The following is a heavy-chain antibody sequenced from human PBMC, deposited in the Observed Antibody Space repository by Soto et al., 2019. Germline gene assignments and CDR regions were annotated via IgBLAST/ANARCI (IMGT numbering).Heavy chain of an antibody. CDR3: ARVPIGGYGVTNVDC. D-gene: IGHD5-12*01. V-gene: IGHV4-31*03. CDR1: GGSISSGDSY. CDR2: IYYRGST. J-gene: IGHJ4*02. Sequence: QVQLQESGPGLVKPSQTLSLTCTVSGGSISSGDSYWSWIRRHPGKGLEWIGYIYYRGSTYYNPSLKSRITISVYTSKDQFALKLSSVTAADTAVYYCARVPIGGYGVTNVDCWGQGSLVSVSS.